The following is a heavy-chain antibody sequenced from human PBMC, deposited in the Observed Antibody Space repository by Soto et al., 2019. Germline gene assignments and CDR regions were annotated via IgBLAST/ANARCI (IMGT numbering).Heavy chain of an antibody. J-gene: IGHJ4*02. CDR1: GFTFDDYG. CDR2: VNWNAAGI. Sequence: PGGSLRLSCATSGFTFDDYGMSWFRQVPGKGLEWVSGVNWNAAGIGYADSVKGRFTISRDNAKNSLYLQMNSLRAEDTALYYCARRPSRYCSSTTCYASDYWGQGTLVTVSS. CDR3: ARRPSRYCSSTTCYASDY. D-gene: IGHD2-2*01. V-gene: IGHV3-20*04.